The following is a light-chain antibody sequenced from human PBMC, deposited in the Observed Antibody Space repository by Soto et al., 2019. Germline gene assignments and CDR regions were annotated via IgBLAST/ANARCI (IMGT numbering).Light chain of an antibody. CDR1: QGISSS. J-gene: IGKJ3*01. CDR3: QEYYSPPFT. CDR2: AAS. Sequence: DTQMTQSPSSLSASVGDRVTITSRASQGISSSLAWYQHKPGKVPELLIYAASTLHSGVPSRFSGSGSGTDFTLTISSLQREDVATYYCQEYYSPPFTFGPGTKVNFK. V-gene: IGKV1-27*01.